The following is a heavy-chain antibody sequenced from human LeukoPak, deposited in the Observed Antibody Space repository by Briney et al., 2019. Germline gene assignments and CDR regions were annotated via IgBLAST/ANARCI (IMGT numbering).Heavy chain of an antibody. CDR2: INPKTGGR. CDR1: GYIFTGYY. D-gene: IGHD5-12*01. J-gene: IGHJ5*02. V-gene: IGHV1-2*06. Sequence: ASVKVSCKASGYIFTGYYVHWVRQAPGQGLEWMGRINPKTGGRSFSPRFQGRVTVTSDTSTSTVYMELSSLKLDDTALHYCARGYSGYDWKFDPWGQGTQVTVSS. CDR3: ARGYSGYDWKFDP.